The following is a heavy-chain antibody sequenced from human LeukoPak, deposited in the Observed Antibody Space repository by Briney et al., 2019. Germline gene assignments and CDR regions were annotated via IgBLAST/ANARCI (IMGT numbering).Heavy chain of an antibody. Sequence: GGSLRLSCAASGFIVSSKYMSWVRQAPGKGLEWVSIIFSGDSTYYADSVKGRFTVSRDNSKNTVYLQMNSLRAEDTAVYYCARVGAVAAADCWGQGTLVTVSS. CDR1: GFIVSSKY. D-gene: IGHD6-19*01. V-gene: IGHV3-66*01. CDR3: ARVGAVAAADC. J-gene: IGHJ4*02. CDR2: IFSGDST.